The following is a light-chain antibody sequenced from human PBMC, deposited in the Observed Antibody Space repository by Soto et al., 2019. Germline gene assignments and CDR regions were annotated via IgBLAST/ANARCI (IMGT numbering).Light chain of an antibody. CDR3: QRHSNSSPYT. Sequence: DIQMTQSPSTLSASVGDRVTITCRASQSISSWLAWYQQKPAKAPNLLIYKASTLGRGVTSRFSGGGSGTELSLTISSLQPDDFATYYCQRHSNSSPYTFGRGTKLEIK. J-gene: IGKJ2*01. CDR2: KAS. V-gene: IGKV1-5*03. CDR1: QSISSW.